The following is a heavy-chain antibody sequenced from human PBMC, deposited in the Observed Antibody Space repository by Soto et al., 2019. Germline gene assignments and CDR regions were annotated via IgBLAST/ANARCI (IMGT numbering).Heavy chain of an antibody. CDR1: GGTFSSYT. D-gene: IGHD3-10*01. V-gene: IGHV1-69*02. J-gene: IGHJ3*02. CDR3: ARGGSGSYYKDAFDI. CDR2: IIPILGIA. Sequence: QVQLVQSGAEMKKPGSSVKVSCKASGGTFSSYTISWVRQAPGQGLEWMGRIIPILGIANYAQKFQGRVTITADKSTSTAYMELSSLRSEDTAVYYCARGGSGSYYKDAFDIWGQGTMVTVSS.